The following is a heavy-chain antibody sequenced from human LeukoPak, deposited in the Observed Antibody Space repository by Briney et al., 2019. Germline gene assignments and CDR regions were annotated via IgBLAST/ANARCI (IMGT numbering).Heavy chain of an antibody. D-gene: IGHD3-16*02. CDR3: AREYGWSYLIC. J-gene: IGHJ4*02. CDR2: TYYRSKWYN. CDR1: GDSVSSNNAA. Sequence: SQTLSLTCAISGDSVSSNNAAWTWIRQTPSRGLEWLGRTYYRSKWYNDYAVYVTSRVTINPDTSKNHFSLPLNSVTPDDTAVYFCAREYGWSYLICWGQGTLVTVS. V-gene: IGHV6-1*01.